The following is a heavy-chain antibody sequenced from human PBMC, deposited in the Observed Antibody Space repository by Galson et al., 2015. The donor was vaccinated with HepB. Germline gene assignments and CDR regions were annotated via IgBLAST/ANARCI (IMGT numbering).Heavy chain of an antibody. CDR2: ISFDSNNK. Sequence: SLRLSCAASGLTSSSYAMHWVRQAPGKGLEWVAFISFDSNNKYYADSVKGRFTISRGNSKNTLYLQMNSLRAEDTAVYYCARPPLNYYDSSGYYGYFDYWGQGTLVTVSS. D-gene: IGHD3-22*01. CDR1: GLTSSSYA. CDR3: ARPPLNYYDSSGYYGYFDY. V-gene: IGHV3-30-3*01. J-gene: IGHJ4*02.